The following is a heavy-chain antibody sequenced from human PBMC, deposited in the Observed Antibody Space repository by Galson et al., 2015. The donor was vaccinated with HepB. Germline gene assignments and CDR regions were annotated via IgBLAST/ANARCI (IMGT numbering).Heavy chain of an antibody. D-gene: IGHD3-16*02. V-gene: IGHV3-23*01. CDR1: GFTFSSYA. CDR3: AKGPWRPSWGSYRYTRVY. Sequence: SLRLSCAASGFTFSSYAMSWVRQAPGKGLEWVSAISGSGGSTYYADSVKGRFTISRDNSKNTLYLQMNSLRAEDTAVYYCAKGPWRPSWGSYRYTRVYWGQGTLVTVSS. J-gene: IGHJ4*02. CDR2: ISGSGGST.